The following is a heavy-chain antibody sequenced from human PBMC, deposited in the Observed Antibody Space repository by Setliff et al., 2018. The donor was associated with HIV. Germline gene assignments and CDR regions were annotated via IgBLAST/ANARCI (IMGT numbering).Heavy chain of an antibody. Sequence: SETLSLTCNVSAGSFITGDDYWAWIRQPPGKGLEWIGSINYSGRTRYNASLKSRVTISVDTSKNQFSLKLSSVTAADTAVYYCARGARLLAGYSDRWDYYYMGVWGKGTTVTVSS. V-gene: IGHV4-39*07. J-gene: IGHJ6*03. CDR1: AGSFITGDDY. D-gene: IGHD6-13*01. CDR3: ARGARLLAGYSDRWDYYYMGV. CDR2: INYSGRT.